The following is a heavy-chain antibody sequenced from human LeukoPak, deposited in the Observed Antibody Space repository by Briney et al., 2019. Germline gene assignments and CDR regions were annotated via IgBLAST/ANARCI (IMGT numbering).Heavy chain of an antibody. J-gene: IGHJ4*02. CDR1: GLAFSSFW. CDR3: AVDRRFKIFDY. V-gene: IGHV3-7*01. D-gene: IGHD5-24*01. Sequence: GGSLRLSCATSGLAFSSFWMYWVRQAPGKGLEWVASIKPDGSEDFYADSVKSRFNISRDNAKNSLFLQMTNLKAEDTAVYYCAVDRRFKIFDYWGQGTLVTVSS. CDR2: IKPDGSED.